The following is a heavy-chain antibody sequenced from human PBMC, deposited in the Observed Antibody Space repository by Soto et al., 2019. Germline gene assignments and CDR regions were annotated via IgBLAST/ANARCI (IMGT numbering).Heavy chain of an antibody. J-gene: IGHJ6*03. D-gene: IGHD3-9*01. CDR1: GFTHSEFPFSRYG. Sequence: GGSLRLSCAASGFTHSEFPFSRYGMHWVRQAPGKGLVWVSRINSDGSSTSYADSVKGRFTISRDNAKNTLYLQMNSLRAEDTAVYYCARGYYDILTGPLGLTLYYMDVWGKGTTVTVSS. CDR3: ARGYYDILTGPLGLTLYYMDV. V-gene: IGHV3-74*01. CDR2: INSDGSST.